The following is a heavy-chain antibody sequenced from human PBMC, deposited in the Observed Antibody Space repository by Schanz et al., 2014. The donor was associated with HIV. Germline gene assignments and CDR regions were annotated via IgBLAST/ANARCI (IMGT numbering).Heavy chain of an antibody. CDR1: GYTFSDHY. V-gene: IGHV1-2*02. J-gene: IGHJ3*02. Sequence: QVQLVQSGAEVKKPGASVKVSCKASGYTFSDHYMHWVRQAPGQGLEWMGWINPNSGSTIYAQKFQGRVTMTRDTSINTAYMEMSGLRSDDTAVYYCARRSLHHLQWLYDDVFDIWGQGTMVTVSS. CDR2: INPNSGST. D-gene: IGHD3-3*01. CDR3: ARRSLHHLQWLYDDVFDI.